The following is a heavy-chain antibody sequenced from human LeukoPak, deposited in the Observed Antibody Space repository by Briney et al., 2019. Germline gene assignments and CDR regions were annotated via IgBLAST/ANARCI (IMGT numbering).Heavy chain of an antibody. CDR1: GFTFSSYA. V-gene: IGHV3-23*01. J-gene: IGHJ4*02. Sequence: GGSLRLSCAASGFTFSSYAMSWVRQAPGKGLEWVSAISGSGGSTYYADSVKGRFTISRDNSKNTLYLQMNSLRAEDTAVYYCARGKTCGGDCYAFDYWGQGTLVTVSS. CDR2: ISGSGGST. CDR3: ARGKTCGGDCYAFDY. D-gene: IGHD2-21*02.